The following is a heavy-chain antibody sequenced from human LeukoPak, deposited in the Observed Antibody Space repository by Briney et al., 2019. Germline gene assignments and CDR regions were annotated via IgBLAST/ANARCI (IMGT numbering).Heavy chain of an antibody. J-gene: IGHJ2*01. CDR3: ARAPGYYDILTGYSPYWYFDL. D-gene: IGHD3-9*01. Sequence: ASVKVSCKASGYTFTSYAMHWVRQAPGQRLEWMGWINAGNGNTKYSQKFQGRVTNTRDTSASTAYMELSRLRSEDPAVYYRARAPGYYDILTGYSPYWYFDLWGRGTLVTVSS. CDR1: GYTFTSYA. CDR2: INAGNGNT. V-gene: IGHV1-3*01.